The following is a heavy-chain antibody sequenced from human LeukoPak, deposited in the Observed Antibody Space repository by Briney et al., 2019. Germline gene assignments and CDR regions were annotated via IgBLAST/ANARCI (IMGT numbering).Heavy chain of an antibody. V-gene: IGHV3-30*18. Sequence: GRSLRLSCAASGFTFSSYGMHWVRQAPGKGLEWVAVISYDGSNKYYADSVKGRFTISRDNSKNTLYLQMNSLRAEDTAVYYCAKSQLWLKSEPDYWGQGTLVTVSS. CDR1: GFTFSSYG. J-gene: IGHJ4*02. D-gene: IGHD5-18*01. CDR2: ISYDGSNK. CDR3: AKSQLWLKSEPDY.